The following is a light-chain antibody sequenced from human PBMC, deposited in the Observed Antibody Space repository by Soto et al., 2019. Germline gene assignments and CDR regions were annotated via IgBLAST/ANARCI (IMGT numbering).Light chain of an antibody. J-gene: IGLJ1*01. CDR2: EVS. CDR3: SSYTSSSTYV. V-gene: IGLV2-14*01. Sequence: QSALTQPASVSGSPGQSITISCTGTSSDAGDYNSVSWYQQHPGKAPKLMIYEVSNRPSGVSNRFSGSKSGNTASLTISGLQAEDAADYYCSSYTSSSTYVFGTGTKVTVL. CDR1: SSDAGDYNS.